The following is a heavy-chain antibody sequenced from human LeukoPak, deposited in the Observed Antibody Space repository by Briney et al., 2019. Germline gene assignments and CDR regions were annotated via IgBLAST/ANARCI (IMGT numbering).Heavy chain of an antibody. V-gene: IGHV3-48*03. CDR2: ISSSGSTI. J-gene: IGHJ3*02. CDR3: ARGGSRRGAFDI. D-gene: IGHD3-10*01. CDR1: GFTFSSYE. Sequence: GGSLRLSCAASGFTFSSYEMNWVRQAPGKGLEWVSYISSSGSTIYYADSVKGRFTISRDNSKNTLYLQTNSLRAEDTAVYYCARGGSRRGAFDIWGQGTMVTVSS.